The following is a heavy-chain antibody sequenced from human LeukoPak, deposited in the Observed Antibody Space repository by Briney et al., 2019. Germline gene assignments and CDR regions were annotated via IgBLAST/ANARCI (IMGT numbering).Heavy chain of an antibody. J-gene: IGHJ4*02. D-gene: IGHD5-24*01. V-gene: IGHV3-21*01. Sequence: GGSLRLSGAASGFTFCSYSMNWVRPAPGKGLEWVSSISSSSSYIYYADSVKGRFTISRDNAKNSLYLQMNSLRAEDTAVHYCARIEMATITDDYWGQGTLVTVSS. CDR3: ARIEMATITDDY. CDR2: ISSSSSYI. CDR1: GFTFCSYS.